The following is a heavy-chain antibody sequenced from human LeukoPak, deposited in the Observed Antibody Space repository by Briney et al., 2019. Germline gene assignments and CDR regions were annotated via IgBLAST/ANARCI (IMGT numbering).Heavy chain of an antibody. Sequence: SETLSLTCSVSGAPITTYYWTWIRQSPGKGLEWIGYMYHTGTSDYNPSLQSRVTISLDTPNNKVSLTLTSVTAADTAVYYCATTRGYSTNDAFDIWGQGTRVTVSS. CDR3: ATTRGYSTNDAFDI. D-gene: IGHD5-18*01. CDR1: GAPITTYY. CDR2: MYHTGTS. V-gene: IGHV4-59*01. J-gene: IGHJ3*02.